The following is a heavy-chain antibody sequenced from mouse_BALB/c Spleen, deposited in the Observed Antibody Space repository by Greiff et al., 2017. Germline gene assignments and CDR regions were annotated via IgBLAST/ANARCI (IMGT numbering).Heavy chain of an antibody. CDR1: GFTFSSYA. V-gene: IGHV5-9-4*01. CDR2: ISSGGSYT. Sequence: EVQRVESGGGLVKPGGSLKLSCAASGFTFSSYAMSWVRQSPEKRLEWVAEISSGGSYTYYPDTVTGRFTISRDNAKNTLYLEMSSLRSEDTAMYYCARRGGYDGGNAMDYWGQGTSVTVSS. CDR3: ARRGGYDGGNAMDY. J-gene: IGHJ4*01. D-gene: IGHD2-14*01.